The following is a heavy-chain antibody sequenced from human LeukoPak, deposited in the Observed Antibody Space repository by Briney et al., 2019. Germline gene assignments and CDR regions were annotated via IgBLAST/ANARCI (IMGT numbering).Heavy chain of an antibody. Sequence: SETLSLTCTVSGYPINNAYYWVWIRQPPGRGLEWIGSLYHPDSTYYNPSLKSRVTTSVDTSKNQFSLKMSSVTAADTAVYYCARHWPTIRGVDYWGQGTLVTVSS. V-gene: IGHV4-38-2*02. J-gene: IGHJ4*02. D-gene: IGHD3-10*01. CDR3: ARHWPTIRGVDY. CDR2: LYHPDST. CDR1: GYPINNAYY.